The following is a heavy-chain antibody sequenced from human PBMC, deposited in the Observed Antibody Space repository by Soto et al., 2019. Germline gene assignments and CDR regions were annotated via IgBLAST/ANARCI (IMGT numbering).Heavy chain of an antibody. CDR3: TSPGCVPLDP. CDR1: GFTFSSYA. D-gene: IGHD2-2*01. CDR2: ISGSGDST. J-gene: IGHJ5*02. Sequence: GGSLRLSCAASGFTFSSYAMNWVRQAPGKGLEWVSVISGSGDSTYYADSVKGRFTISRDNSKSTLYLQMHSLRVEDTALYYCTSPGCVPLDPWGHGTLVTVSS. V-gene: IGHV3-23*01.